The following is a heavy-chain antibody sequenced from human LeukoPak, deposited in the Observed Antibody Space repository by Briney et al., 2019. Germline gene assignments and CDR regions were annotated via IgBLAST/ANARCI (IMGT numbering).Heavy chain of an antibody. J-gene: IGHJ4*02. V-gene: IGHV3-21*01. D-gene: IGHD2-2*02. CDR3: ASLGGVPAAIAVDY. Sequence: GGSLRLSCAASGFTFSSYSMNWVRQAPGKGLEWVSSISSSSSYIYYADSVKGRFTISRDNAKNSLYLQMNSLRAEDTAVYYCASLGGVPAAIAVDYWGQGTLVTVSS. CDR2: ISSSSSYI. CDR1: GFTFSSYS.